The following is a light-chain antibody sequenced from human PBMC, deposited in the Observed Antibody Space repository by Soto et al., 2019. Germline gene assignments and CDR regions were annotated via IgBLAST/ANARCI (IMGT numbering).Light chain of an antibody. Sequence: GVSQSPGTLPLAAWERGTLSFRASQSVGSSYLAWYQQKPGQAPRVLIYGTSSRATGIPDRFSGSRSGTAFTLTLCSLEPEHFAPYYCQQYTTSSWTFRQGTKVDIK. CDR1: QSVGSSY. CDR2: GTS. CDR3: QQYTTSSWT. V-gene: IGKV3-20*01. J-gene: IGKJ1*01.